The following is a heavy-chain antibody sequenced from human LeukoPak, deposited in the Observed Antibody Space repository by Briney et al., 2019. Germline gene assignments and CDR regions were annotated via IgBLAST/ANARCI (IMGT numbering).Heavy chain of an antibody. CDR2: INPNSGGT. CDR1: GYTFTSYG. D-gene: IGHD4-17*01. Sequence: GASVEVSCKASGYTFTSYGISWVRQAPGQGLEWMGWINPNSGGTNYAQKFQGRVTMTRDTSISTAYMELSRLRSDDTAVYYCARQYPGNTVTNDYWGQGTLVTVSS. CDR3: ARQYPGNTVTNDY. J-gene: IGHJ4*02. V-gene: IGHV1-2*02.